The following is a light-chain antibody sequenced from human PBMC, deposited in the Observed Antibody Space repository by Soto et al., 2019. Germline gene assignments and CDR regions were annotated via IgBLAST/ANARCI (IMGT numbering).Light chain of an antibody. J-gene: IGLJ1*01. CDR3: YTYAGGSTYL. Sequence: QSVLTQPASVSGSPGQSITISCTGTSSEVRSYSLLSWYQHHPGKAFKLIIYEDIKGPSGVSNRFSGSKSGNTASLRISGLQAEDEADYYCYTYAGGSTYLFGTGTKVTVL. CDR1: SSEVRSYSL. CDR2: EDI. V-gene: IGLV2-23*01.